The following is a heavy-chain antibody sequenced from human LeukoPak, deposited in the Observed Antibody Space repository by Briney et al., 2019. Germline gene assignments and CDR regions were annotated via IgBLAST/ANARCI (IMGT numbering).Heavy chain of an antibody. J-gene: IGHJ3*01. CDR3: ARPVRQKQWELLFAFDV. Sequence: GGSLRLSCSASGFTFSDYWMIWVRQAPGKGLEWVANIKQDGSEKYYVGSVKGRFTISRDNAKNSLYLQMNSLRVEGTAVYYCARPVRQKQWELLFAFDVWGQGTVVTVSS. V-gene: IGHV3-7*01. CDR1: GFTFSDYW. D-gene: IGHD1-26*01. CDR2: IKQDGSEK.